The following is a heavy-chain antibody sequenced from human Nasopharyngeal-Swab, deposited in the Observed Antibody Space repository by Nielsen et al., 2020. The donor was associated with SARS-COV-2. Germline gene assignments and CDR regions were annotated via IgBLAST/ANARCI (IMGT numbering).Heavy chain of an antibody. CDR2: IGNKDHNYAT. Sequence: GESLKISCAASGFVFRASAMHWVRQASGKGLEWLGRIGNKDHNYATTYGASVQGRFTISRDDSKNMAFLQMDSLKTEDTALYYCTTDFYFDYWGQGTLVTVSS. J-gene: IGHJ4*02. CDR3: TTDFYFDY. V-gene: IGHV3-73*01. CDR1: GFVFRASA.